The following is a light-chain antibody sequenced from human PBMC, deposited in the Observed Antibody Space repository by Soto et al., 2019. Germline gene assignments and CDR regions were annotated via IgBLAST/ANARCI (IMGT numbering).Light chain of an antibody. CDR3: LQDYTYPLT. CDR2: DVS. J-gene: IGKJ4*01. CDR1: QSITTW. Sequence: DIQMTQSPSTVSAYVGDSVTITCRASQSITTWLAWYQQRPGKAPKLLIYDVSSLQSGVPSRFSGSGSGTDFTLTISSLQPEDFATYYCLQDYTYPLTFGGGTKVDIK. V-gene: IGKV1-5*01.